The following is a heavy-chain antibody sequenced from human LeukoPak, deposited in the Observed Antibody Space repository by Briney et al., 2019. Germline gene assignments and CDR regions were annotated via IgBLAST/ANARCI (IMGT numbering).Heavy chain of an antibody. V-gene: IGHV4-39*07. CDR1: GGSISSNSYY. Sequence: PSETLSLTCTVSGGSISSNSYYWGWIRQPPGKGLEWIGSIYYSGSTYYNPSLKSRVTISVDTSKNQFSLKLSSVTAADTAVYYCARTDSSGWYFGTFDPWGQGTLVTVSS. J-gene: IGHJ5*02. D-gene: IGHD6-19*01. CDR3: ARTDSSGWYFGTFDP. CDR2: IYYSGST.